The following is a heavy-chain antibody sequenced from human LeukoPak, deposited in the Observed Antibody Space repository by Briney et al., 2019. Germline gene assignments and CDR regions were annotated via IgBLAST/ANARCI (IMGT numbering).Heavy chain of an antibody. Sequence: PSETLSLTCAVYGGSFSGYYWSWIRQPPGKGLEWIGEINHSGSTNYNPSLKSRVTISVDTSKNQFSLKLSSVTAADTAVYYCARGSGSYSFYYYYYHMDVWGKGTTVTVSS. CDR3: ARGSGSYSFYYYYYHMDV. D-gene: IGHD1-26*01. CDR2: INHSGST. CDR1: GGSFSGYY. V-gene: IGHV4-34*01. J-gene: IGHJ6*03.